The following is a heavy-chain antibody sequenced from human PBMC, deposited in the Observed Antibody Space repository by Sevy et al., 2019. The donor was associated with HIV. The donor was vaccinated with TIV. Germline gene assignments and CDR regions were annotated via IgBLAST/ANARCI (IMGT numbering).Heavy chain of an antibody. Sequence: GGSLRLSCAASGFTFSSYAMSWVRQAPGKGLEWVSEFSGSGGSTYYADSVKGRFTISRDNSKNTLYLQMNSLRAEDTAVYYCAKDQEYSSSPAYFDYWGQGTLVTVSS. CDR2: FSGSGGST. V-gene: IGHV3-23*01. D-gene: IGHD6-6*01. CDR3: AKDQEYSSSPAYFDY. CDR1: GFTFSSYA. J-gene: IGHJ4*02.